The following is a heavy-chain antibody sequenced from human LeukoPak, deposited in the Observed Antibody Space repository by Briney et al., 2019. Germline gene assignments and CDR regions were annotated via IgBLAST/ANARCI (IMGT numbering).Heavy chain of an antibody. J-gene: IGHJ3*02. V-gene: IGHV4-34*01. CDR3: ARDPDYGSGSYGAFDI. CDR2: INHSGST. Sequence: PSETLSLTCAVYGGSFSGYYWSWIRQPPGKGLEWIGEINHSGSTNYNPSLKSRVTISVDTSKNQFSLKLSSVTAADTAVYYCARDPDYGSGSYGAFDIWGQGTMVTVSS. D-gene: IGHD3-10*01. CDR1: GGSFSGYY.